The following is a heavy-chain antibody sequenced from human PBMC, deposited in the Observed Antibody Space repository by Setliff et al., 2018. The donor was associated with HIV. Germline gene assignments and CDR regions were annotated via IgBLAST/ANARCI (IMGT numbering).Heavy chain of an antibody. CDR3: ATSSSWSTFDY. J-gene: IGHJ4*02. D-gene: IGHD6-19*01. Sequence: SETLSLTCAVYGESFSDYYWSWIRQPPGKGLEWIGEINHSESTNYNPSLKSRVTISVDTSKSQFSLNVNSVTAADTAVYYCATSSSWSTFDYWGQGTLVTVSS. V-gene: IGHV4-34*01. CDR2: INHSEST. CDR1: GESFSDYY.